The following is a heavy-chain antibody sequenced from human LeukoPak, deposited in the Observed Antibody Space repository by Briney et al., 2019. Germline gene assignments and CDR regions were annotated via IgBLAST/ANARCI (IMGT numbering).Heavy chain of an antibody. D-gene: IGHD4-11*01. V-gene: IGHV3-7*01. Sequence: GGSLRLSCAASGFSLSAYWMTWVRQAPGKGLEWVANINRDGSQRNHVDSVKGRFTISRDNAKNSLYLQMNSLRAEDTAVYYCARDSNLLLDAFDIWGQGTMVTVSS. CDR2: INRDGSQR. CDR3: ARDSNLLLDAFDI. J-gene: IGHJ3*02. CDR1: GFSLSAYW.